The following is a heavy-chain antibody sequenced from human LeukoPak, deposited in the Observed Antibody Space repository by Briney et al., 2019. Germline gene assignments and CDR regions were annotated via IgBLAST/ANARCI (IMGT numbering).Heavy chain of an antibody. D-gene: IGHD3-22*01. CDR1: GFTFSSYW. J-gene: IGHJ4*02. CDR3: ARGAYYYDSSGYYSDY. CDR2: INQDGSEK. Sequence: GGSLRLSCAASGFTFSSYWMSWVRQAPGKGLEWVAHINQDGSEKYYVDSVKGRFTISRDNAKNSLYLQMNSRRAEDTAVYYGARGAYYYDSSGYYSDYWGQGTLVTVSS. V-gene: IGHV3-7*01.